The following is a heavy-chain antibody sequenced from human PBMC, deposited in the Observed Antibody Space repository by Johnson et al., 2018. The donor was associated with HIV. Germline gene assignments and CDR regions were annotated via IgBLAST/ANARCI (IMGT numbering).Heavy chain of an antibody. CDR1: GFTVSSNY. V-gene: IGHV3-66*01. CDR2: IYSGGST. D-gene: IGHD1-14*01. J-gene: IGHJ3*02. CDR3: PVDTEAFDI. Sequence: VHLVESGGGVVQPGRSLRLSCAASGFTVSSNYMSWVRQAPGKGLEWVSVIYSGGSTYYADSVKGRFTISRDNSKNTLYLQMNSLRAEDTAVYYCPVDTEAFDIWGQGTMVTVSS.